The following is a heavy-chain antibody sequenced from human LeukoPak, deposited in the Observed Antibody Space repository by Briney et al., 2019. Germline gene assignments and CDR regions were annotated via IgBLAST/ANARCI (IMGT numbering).Heavy chain of an antibody. CDR1: GATFSTSW. V-gene: IGHV5-51*01. CDR3: ARTAYNYAYFDY. D-gene: IGHD5-24*01. Sequence: GESLKISCKGSGATFSTSWIGWVRQMPGKGLEWMGIIYPGDSDTRYSPSFQGQVTISADKSISTAYLQWSSLKASDTAIYYCARTAYNYAYFDYWGQGTLVTVSS. CDR2: IYPGDSDT. J-gene: IGHJ4*02.